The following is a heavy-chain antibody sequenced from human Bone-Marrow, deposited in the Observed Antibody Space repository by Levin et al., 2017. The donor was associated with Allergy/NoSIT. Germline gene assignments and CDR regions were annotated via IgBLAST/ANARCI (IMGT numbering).Heavy chain of an antibody. CDR2: IWYDGTYA. J-gene: IGHJ3*02. CDR1: GFTFSSYG. Sequence: GGSLRLSCAASGFTFSSYGIHWVRQAPGKGLEWVAVIWYDGTYAYYADSVKGRFTISRDNSRNTLYLQMNSLRVEDTAVYYCAKGGRPKSSSSWYLDALGIWGQGTMVTVSS. D-gene: IGHD6-13*01. CDR3: AKGGRPKSSSSWYLDALGI. V-gene: IGHV3-33*06.